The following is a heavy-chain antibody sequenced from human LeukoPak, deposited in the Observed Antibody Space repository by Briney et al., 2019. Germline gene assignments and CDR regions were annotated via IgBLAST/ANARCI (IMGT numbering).Heavy chain of an antibody. V-gene: IGHV1-69*13. CDR1: GGSFSDYP. J-gene: IGHJ3*01. D-gene: IGHD3-3*02. CDR2: IIPKYSAS. CDR3: VRPDRIFGVPAAFDA. Sequence: SVKVSCKASGGSFSDYPINWVRQAPGQGLEWLGGIIPKYSASNFAQASQGRVTITADESTNTVYMEMSGLRPDDTAVYYCVRPDRIFGVPAAFDAWGQGTLVAVSS.